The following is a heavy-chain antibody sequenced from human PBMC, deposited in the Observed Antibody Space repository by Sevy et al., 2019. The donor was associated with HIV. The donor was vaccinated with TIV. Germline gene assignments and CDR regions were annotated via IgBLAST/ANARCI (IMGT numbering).Heavy chain of an antibody. V-gene: IGHV3-48*02. J-gene: IGHJ4*02. CDR3: ARSHDKDIVATIW. Sequence: GGSPRLSCAASGFTFSSYSMNWVRQAPGKGLEWVSYISSSSSTIYYADSVKGRFTISRDNAKNSLYLQMNSLRDEDTAVYYCARSHDKDIVATIWWGQGTLVTVSS. CDR1: GFTFSSYS. D-gene: IGHD5-12*01. CDR2: ISSSSSTI.